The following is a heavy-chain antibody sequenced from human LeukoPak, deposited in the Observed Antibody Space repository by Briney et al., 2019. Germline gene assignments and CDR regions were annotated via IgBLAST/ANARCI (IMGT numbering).Heavy chain of an antibody. J-gene: IGHJ6*03. CDR1: GFTFSSYA. CDR2: ISGSGGST. D-gene: IGHD3-3*01. Sequence: PGGSLRLSCAASGFTFSSYAMSWVRQAPGKGLEWVSAISGSGGSTYYADSVKGRFTISRDNSKNTLYLQMNSLRAEDTAVYYCARVFPADFWSGYSIYYYYYMDVWGKGTTVTVSS. V-gene: IGHV3-23*01. CDR3: ARVFPADFWSGYSIYYYYYMDV.